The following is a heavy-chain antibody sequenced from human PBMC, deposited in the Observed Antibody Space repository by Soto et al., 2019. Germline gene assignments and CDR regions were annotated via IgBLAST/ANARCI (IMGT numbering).Heavy chain of an antibody. CDR2: ISPRNGYT. J-gene: IGHJ4*02. CDR3: ARDKYQQYYPSYVDY. D-gene: IGHD2-2*01. CDR1: GDSFTKYG. V-gene: IGHV1-18*01. Sequence: GDSVKVSCKTSGDSFTKYGGTWVRQAPGEGLEWMGWISPRNGYTNFAQHFQDRVTLSTDTSTNTASMEVRSLKSDDTAVYYCARDKYQQYYPSYVDYSGQRTLVPLSS.